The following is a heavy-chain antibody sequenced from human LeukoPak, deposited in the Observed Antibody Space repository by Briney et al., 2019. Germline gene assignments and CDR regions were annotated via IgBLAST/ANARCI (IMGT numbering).Heavy chain of an antibody. CDR1: GGSISSYY. CDR2: IYTSGST. V-gene: IGHV4-4*07. CDR3: ARHPVYYYGSGSPYYGMDV. Sequence: SETLSLTCTVSGGSISSYYWSWIRQPAGKGLEWIGRIYTSGSTNYNPSLKSRVTMSVDTSKNQFSLKLSSVTAADTAVYYCARHPVYYYGSGSPYYGMDVWGQGTTVTVSS. D-gene: IGHD3-10*01. J-gene: IGHJ6*02.